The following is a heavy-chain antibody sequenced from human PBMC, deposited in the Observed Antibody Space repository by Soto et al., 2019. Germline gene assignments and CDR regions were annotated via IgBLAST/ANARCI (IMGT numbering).Heavy chain of an antibody. J-gene: IGHJ6*02. CDR3: AREDSNGWSGESLDV. CDR2: LDQSGGT. CDR1: GDSLRGQS. V-gene: IGHV4-34*01. Sequence: LSLTCAVFGDSLRGQSWNWIRQSPGKGLEWIGELDQSGGTNYNPSLKSRAIISDDTSKNQFSLTLTSVTAADTAVYYCAREDSNGWSGESLDVWGQGTTVTVSS. D-gene: IGHD6-19*01.